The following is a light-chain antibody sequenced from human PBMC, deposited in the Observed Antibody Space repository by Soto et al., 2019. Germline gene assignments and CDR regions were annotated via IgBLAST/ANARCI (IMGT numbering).Light chain of an antibody. Sequence: EIVLTQSPGTLSLSPGERATLSCRASQSVSSSYLAWYQQKPGQAPRLLIYGASSRATGIPDRFSGSGSGTDFTLTISRLEPEDFTVYYCQQYVSSPLTFGHGTKVEIK. CDR2: GAS. CDR1: QSVSSSY. J-gene: IGKJ1*01. CDR3: QQYVSSPLT. V-gene: IGKV3-20*01.